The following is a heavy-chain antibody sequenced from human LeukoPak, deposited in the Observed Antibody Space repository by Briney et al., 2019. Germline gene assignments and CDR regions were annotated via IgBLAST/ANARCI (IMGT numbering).Heavy chain of an antibody. J-gene: IGHJ5*02. CDR3: AGGIAARPPPWFDP. Sequence: SETLSLTCTVSGGSISSFFWSWIRQPPGKGLEWIGYVHSSGSTKYNPSLKSRLIISVDMSKNQFSLKLSSVTAADTAVYYCAGGIAARPPPWFDPWGQGTLVTVSS. D-gene: IGHD6-6*01. CDR2: VHSSGST. V-gene: IGHV4-59*08. CDR1: GGSISSFF.